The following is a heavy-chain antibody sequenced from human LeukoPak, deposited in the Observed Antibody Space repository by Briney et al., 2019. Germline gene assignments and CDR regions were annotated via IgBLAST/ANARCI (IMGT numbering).Heavy chain of an antibody. CDR2: IYSGGST. Sequence: GGSLRLSCAASGLTVSSNYMSWVRQAPGKGLEWVSVIYSGGSTYYADCVKGRFTISRDNSKNTLYLQMNSLRAEGTAVYYCARTRGYSYGSYYYYYGMDVWGQGTTVTVSS. CDR1: GLTVSSNY. D-gene: IGHD5-18*01. CDR3: ARTRGYSYGSYYYYYGMDV. J-gene: IGHJ6*02. V-gene: IGHV3-66*01.